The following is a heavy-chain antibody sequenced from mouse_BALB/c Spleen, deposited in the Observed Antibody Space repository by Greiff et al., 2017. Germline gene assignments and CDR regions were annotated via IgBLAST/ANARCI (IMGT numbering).Heavy chain of an antibody. CDR2: ISSGSSTI. Sequence: DVKLQESGGGLVQPGGSRKLSCAASGFTFSSFGMHWVRQAPEKGLEWVAYISSGSSTIYYADTVKGRFTISRDNPKNTLFLQMTSLRSEDTAMYYCARWLLHYYAMDYWGQGTSVTVSS. CDR1: GFTFSSFG. CDR3: ARWLLHYYAMDY. J-gene: IGHJ4*01. V-gene: IGHV5-17*02. D-gene: IGHD2-3*01.